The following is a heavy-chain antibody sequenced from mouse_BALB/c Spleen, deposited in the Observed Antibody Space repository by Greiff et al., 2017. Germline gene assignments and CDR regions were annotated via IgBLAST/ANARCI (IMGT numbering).Heavy chain of an antibody. CDR3: ARPPITTVVATDYAMDY. V-gene: IGHV5-6*02. CDR2: ISSGGSYT. D-gene: IGHD1-1*01. Sequence: DVKLVESGGDLVKPGGSLKLSCAASGFTFSSYGMSWVRQTPDKRLEWVATISSGGSYTYYPDSVKGRFTISRDNAKNTLYLQMSSLKSEDTAMYYCARPPITTVVATDYAMDYWGQGTSVTVSS. J-gene: IGHJ4*01. CDR1: GFTFSSYG.